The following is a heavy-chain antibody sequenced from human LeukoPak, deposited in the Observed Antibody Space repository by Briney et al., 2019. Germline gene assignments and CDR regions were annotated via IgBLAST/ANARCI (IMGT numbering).Heavy chain of an antibody. V-gene: IGHV1-69*04. CDR1: GGTFSNYA. D-gene: IGHD6-13*01. CDR2: IIPILGIA. J-gene: IGHJ5*02. Sequence: SVKVSCTASGGTFSNYAISWVRQAPGQGLEWMGRIIPILGIANYAHSFQGRVIITADKATSTAYMELSSPSSEDTAVYYCARDSGTAAVHNWVDPWGQGTLVTVSS. CDR3: ARDSGTAAVHNWVDP.